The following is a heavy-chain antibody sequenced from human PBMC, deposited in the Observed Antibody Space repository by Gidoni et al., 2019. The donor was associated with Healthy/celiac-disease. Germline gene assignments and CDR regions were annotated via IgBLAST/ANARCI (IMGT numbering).Heavy chain of an antibody. CDR1: GFTFSSYA. V-gene: IGHV3-23*01. CDR3: AKVYYGDSGPLDY. Sequence: EVQLLESGGGLVQPGWSLGLSCAASGFTFSSYAMSWVRQAPGKGLEWVSAISGSGCRTYYADSVKGRFTISRDNSKNTLYLQMNSLRAEDTAVYYCAKVYYGDSGPLDYWGQGTLVTVSS. J-gene: IGHJ4*02. CDR2: ISGSGCRT. D-gene: IGHD4-17*01.